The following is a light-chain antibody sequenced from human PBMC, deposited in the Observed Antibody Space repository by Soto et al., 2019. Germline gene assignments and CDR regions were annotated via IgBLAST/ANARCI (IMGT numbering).Light chain of an antibody. CDR2: EVT. CDR3: SSYAGNNNLI. J-gene: IGLJ2*01. V-gene: IGLV2-8*01. Sequence: QSALTQPPSASGSPGQSVTISCTGTSSDVGGYNYVSWYQQHPGKAPKLMIYEVTKRPSGVPDRFSSSKSGNTASLTVSGLQAEDEAAYYCSSYAGNNNLIFGGGTKLTVL. CDR1: SSDVGGYNY.